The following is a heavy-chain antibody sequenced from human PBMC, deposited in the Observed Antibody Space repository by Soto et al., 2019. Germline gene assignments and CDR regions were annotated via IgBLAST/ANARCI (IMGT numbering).Heavy chain of an antibody. D-gene: IGHD6-19*01. V-gene: IGHV3-21*01. CDR1: GFNFRNYG. CDR3: AREDSIIIPAVADF. J-gene: IGHJ4*02. Sequence: PGGSLRLSCAVSGFNFRNYGINWVRQAPGKGLEWVSSVSKSDYTYYSESVKGRFTVSRDNAKNSVSLQMNNLRAEDTAVYYCAREDSIIIPAVADFWGQGTLVTX. CDR2: VSKSDYT.